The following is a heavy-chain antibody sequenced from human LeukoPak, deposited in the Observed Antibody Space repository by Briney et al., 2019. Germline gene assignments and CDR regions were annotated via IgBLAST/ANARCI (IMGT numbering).Heavy chain of an antibody. J-gene: IGHJ4*02. CDR1: GNTFTNYY. CDR3: AREYYYTSGSYYNRIDY. D-gene: IGHD3-10*01. CDR2: INPNSGGT. Sequence: ASVKVSCKASGNTFTNYYMHWVRQAPGQGLEWMGWINPNSGGTNYAQKFQGRVTMTRDTSISTAYMVLNRLRSDDTALYYCAREYYYTSGSYYNRIDYWGQGTLVTVSS. V-gene: IGHV1-2*02.